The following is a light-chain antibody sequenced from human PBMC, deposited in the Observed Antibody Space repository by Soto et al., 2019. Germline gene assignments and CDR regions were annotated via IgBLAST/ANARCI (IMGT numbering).Light chain of an antibody. Sequence: DIQMTQSLSTLSASVGDRVTITCRASQSISSWLAWYQQKPGKAPKLLIYDASSLERGVPSRFSGSGSGTEFTLTISSLQPDDFATYYCQQYNNYATWTFGQGAKVDIK. V-gene: IGKV1-5*01. CDR3: QQYNNYATWT. CDR2: DAS. CDR1: QSISSW. J-gene: IGKJ1*01.